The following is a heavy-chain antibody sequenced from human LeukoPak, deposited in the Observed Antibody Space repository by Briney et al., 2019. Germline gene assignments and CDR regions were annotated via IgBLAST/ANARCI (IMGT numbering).Heavy chain of an antibody. CDR3: ARHFNYYDVGINDY. D-gene: IGHD3-22*01. Sequence: SETLSLTCTVSGGSISSSSYYRGWIRQPPGKGLEWIGSIYYSGSTYYNPSLKSRVTISVDTSKNQFSLKLSSVTAADTAVYYCARHFNYYDVGINDYWGQGTLVTVSS. CDR2: IYYSGST. J-gene: IGHJ4*02. CDR1: GGSISSSSYY. V-gene: IGHV4-39*07.